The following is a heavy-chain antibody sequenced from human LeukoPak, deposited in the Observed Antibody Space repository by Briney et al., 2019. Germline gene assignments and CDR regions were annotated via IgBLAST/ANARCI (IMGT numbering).Heavy chain of an antibody. J-gene: IGHJ4*02. Sequence: GGSLRLSCAASGFRFKSWMNWVRQAPGKGRVWVSHIDTEGRRTNYADSVRGRFTISRDNGKNTLYLQMNNLRVEDTGVYYCVRENYGIDSWGQGTLVIVSS. V-gene: IGHV3-74*01. D-gene: IGHD4-17*01. CDR3: VRENYGIDS. CDR1: GFRFKSW. CDR2: IDTEGRRT.